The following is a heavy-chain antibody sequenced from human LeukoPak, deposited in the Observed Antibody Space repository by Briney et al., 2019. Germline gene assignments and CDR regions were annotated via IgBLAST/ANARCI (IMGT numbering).Heavy chain of an antibody. CDR3: VRDFRSADY. J-gene: IGHJ4*02. V-gene: IGHV3-74*01. Sequence: GGSLRLSCAASGFNFGSYWMHWVRQAPGKGPMWVSRICPDGTVTNYADSVKARFIISRDNARNTVYLQMNSLRVEDTAVYYCVRDFRSADYWGKGTLVTVSS. CDR2: ICPDGTVT. CDR1: GFNFGSYW.